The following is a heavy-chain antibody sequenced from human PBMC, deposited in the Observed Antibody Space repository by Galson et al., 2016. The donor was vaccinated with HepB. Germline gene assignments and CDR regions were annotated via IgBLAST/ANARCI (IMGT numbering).Heavy chain of an antibody. J-gene: IGHJ4*02. CDR2: IDNTGTT. D-gene: IGHD4-17*01. CDR1: GGSISRSDYY. V-gene: IGHV4-39*02. CDR3: AKDNDDHGDYAIDY. Sequence: SETLSLTCSVSGGSISRSDYYWGWIRQPPGKGLEWIGTIDNTGTTYCNPSLRNRVTISVDTSKNQFSLKLTSVTAADTAVYYCAKDNDDHGDYAIDYWGQGTLVTGSS.